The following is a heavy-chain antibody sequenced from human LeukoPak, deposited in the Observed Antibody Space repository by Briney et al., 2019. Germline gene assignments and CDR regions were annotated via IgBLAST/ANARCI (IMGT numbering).Heavy chain of an antibody. CDR1: GYSISSGYY. CDR2: IYHSGST. Sequence: PSETLSLTCTVSGYSISSGYYWGWIRQPPGKGLEWIGSIYHSGSTYYNPSLKSRVTISVGTSKNQFSLKLSSVTAADTAVYYCARDKTGTPLNWFDPWGQGTLVTVSS. D-gene: IGHD1-7*01. J-gene: IGHJ5*02. V-gene: IGHV4-38-2*02. CDR3: ARDKTGTPLNWFDP.